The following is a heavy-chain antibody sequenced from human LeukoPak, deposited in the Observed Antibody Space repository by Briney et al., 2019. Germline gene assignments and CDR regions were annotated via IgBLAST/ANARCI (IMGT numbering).Heavy chain of an antibody. Sequence: GGSLRLSCAASGFTFSSYWMHWVRQAPGKGLVWVLHINTDGRSTGHADSVKGRFTISRDNAKNTLYLQMNSLRAEDTAVCYCARPSAAGPYFDYWGQGTLVTVSS. V-gene: IGHV3-74*01. CDR3: ARPSAAGPYFDY. J-gene: IGHJ4*02. D-gene: IGHD6-13*01. CDR2: INTDGRST. CDR1: GFTFSSYW.